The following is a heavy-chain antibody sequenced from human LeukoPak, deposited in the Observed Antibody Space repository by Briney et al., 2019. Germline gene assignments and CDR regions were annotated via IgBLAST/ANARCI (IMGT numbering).Heavy chain of an antibody. D-gene: IGHD6-19*01. CDR1: GFTFSSYW. CDR2: IKQDGSEK. Sequence: GGSLRLSCAASGFTFSSYWMSWVRQSPGKGLEWVANIKQDGSEKYYVDSVKGRFTTSRDNAKNSLYLQMNSLRAEDTAVYYCARRQSSGWYQYYYYYGMDVWGQGTTVTVSS. J-gene: IGHJ6*02. CDR3: ARRQSSGWYQYYYYYGMDV. V-gene: IGHV3-7*04.